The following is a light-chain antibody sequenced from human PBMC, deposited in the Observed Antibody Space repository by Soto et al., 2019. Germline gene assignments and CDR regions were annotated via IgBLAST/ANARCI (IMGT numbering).Light chain of an antibody. CDR3: QSYDSSLSV. CDR1: SSNIGAGYD. V-gene: IGLV1-40*01. Sequence: QSVLTQPPSVSGAPGQRVTISCTGSSSNIGAGYDVHWYQQLPGTAPKLLIYGNDFRPSGVPDRFSGSKSGTSASLAITGLQAEDEPDYYCQSYDSSLSVFGTGTKLTVL. J-gene: IGLJ1*01. CDR2: GND.